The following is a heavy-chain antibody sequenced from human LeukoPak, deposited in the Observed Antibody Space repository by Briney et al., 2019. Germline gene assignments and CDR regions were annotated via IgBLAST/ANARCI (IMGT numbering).Heavy chain of an antibody. J-gene: IGHJ2*01. CDR1: GYTFTTYG. Sequence: ASVKVSCKASGYTFTTYGIAWVRQAPGQGLEWMGWISAHNGNTNYAQSLQGRVTMTTDTSTNTAYMELRSLRSDATAVYYCARDGYFDLWGRGTLVTVSS. CDR3: ARDGYFDL. CDR2: ISAHNGNT. V-gene: IGHV1-18*01.